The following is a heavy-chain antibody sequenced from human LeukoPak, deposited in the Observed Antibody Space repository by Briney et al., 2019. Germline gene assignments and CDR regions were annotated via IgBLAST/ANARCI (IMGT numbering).Heavy chain of an antibody. V-gene: IGHV3-21*01. J-gene: IGHJ4*02. CDR2: ISSSSSYI. D-gene: IGHD6-19*01. Sequence: GGSLRLSCAASGFTFSSYSMNWVRQAPGKGLEWVSSISSSSSYIYYADSVKGRFTISRDNAKNSLYLQMNSLRAEDTAVYYCARWAVAGTAGFDYWGQGTLVTVSS. CDR1: GFTFSSYS. CDR3: ARWAVAGTAGFDY.